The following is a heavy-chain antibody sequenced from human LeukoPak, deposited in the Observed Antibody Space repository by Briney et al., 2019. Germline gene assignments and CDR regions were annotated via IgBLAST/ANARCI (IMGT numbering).Heavy chain of an antibody. J-gene: IGHJ3*02. CDR3: ARELPPPDSSAFDI. Sequence: SQTLSLTCTVSGGSISSGDYYWSWIRQPPGKGLEWIGYIYYSGSTYYNPSLKSRVTISVDTSKNQFSLKLSSVTAADTAVYHCARELPPPDSSAFDIWGQGTMVTVSS. D-gene: IGHD1-14*01. CDR2: IYYSGST. V-gene: IGHV4-30-4*01. CDR1: GGSISSGDYY.